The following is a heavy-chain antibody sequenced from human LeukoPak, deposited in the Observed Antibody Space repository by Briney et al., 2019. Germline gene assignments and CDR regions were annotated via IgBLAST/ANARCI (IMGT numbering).Heavy chain of an antibody. CDR3: ASGARRTSCLDY. V-gene: IGHV3-23*05. D-gene: IGHD2-2*01. CDR2: IGSDNKP. J-gene: IGHJ4*02. CDR1: GFTFSAYA. Sequence: GGSLRLSCEASGFTFSAYAMTWVRQAPGKGLEWVSSIGSDNKPHYSESVKGRFAISRDNSKNILFLHLNSLRAEDTAVYYCASGARRTSCLDYWGQGTLVTVSS.